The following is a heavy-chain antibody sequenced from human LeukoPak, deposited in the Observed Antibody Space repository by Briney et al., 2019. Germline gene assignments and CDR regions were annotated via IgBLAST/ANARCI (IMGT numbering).Heavy chain of an antibody. CDR2: ISASVSST. CDR3: AKRRGAHLGSFDI. CDR1: GFTFSTYA. Sequence: PGGSLRLSCAASGFTFSTYAMSWVRQAPGKGLEWVSAISASVSSTYYADSVKGRFTISRDNSKTTLYLQMNTLRAEDTAVYYSAKRRGAHLGSFDIWGQGTMVTVSS. V-gene: IGHV3-23*01. D-gene: IGHD3-10*01. J-gene: IGHJ3*02.